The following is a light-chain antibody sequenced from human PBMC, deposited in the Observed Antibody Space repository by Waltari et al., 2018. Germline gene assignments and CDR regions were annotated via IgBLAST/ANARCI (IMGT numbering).Light chain of an antibody. CDR1: QSVSRT. Sequence: VLTQSPGTLSLSPGERATLSCRASQSVSRTLAWYQQKPGQPPRLLIYGASTRATGIPDRFSGSGSGTDFSLTISRLEPEDFAVYYCQHYVRLPVTFGQGTKVEIK. CDR3: QHYVRLPVT. J-gene: IGKJ1*01. V-gene: IGKV3-20*01. CDR2: GAS.